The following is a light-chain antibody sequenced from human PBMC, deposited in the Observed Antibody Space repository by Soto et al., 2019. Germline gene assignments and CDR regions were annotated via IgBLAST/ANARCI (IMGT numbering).Light chain of an antibody. V-gene: IGLV2-14*01. CDR1: SSDVGAYDY. J-gene: IGLJ2*01. Sequence: QSALTQPASVSGSPGQSITISCTVTSSDVGAYDYVSWYQQHPGKAPKLMIYDVNIRPSGVSNRFSGSKSGSTASLTISGLQAEDEADYYCSSYTNTNIPLLFGGGTKVTVL. CDR2: DVN. CDR3: SSYTNTNIPLL.